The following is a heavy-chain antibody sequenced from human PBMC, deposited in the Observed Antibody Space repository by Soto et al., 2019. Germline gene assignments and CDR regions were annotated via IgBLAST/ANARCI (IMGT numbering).Heavy chain of an antibody. J-gene: IGHJ4*02. V-gene: IGHV1-69*06. CDR2: IIPISGAA. CDR1: RGTFSNSV. D-gene: IGHD1-7*01. CDR3: ARDMTRTVVPYFDF. Sequence: SVKVSCKASRGTFSNSVVNWVRQAPGQGLEWMGRIIPISGAANYAQKFQGRVTITADKSTSTSYMELSSLRSEDTAVYYCARDMTRTVVPYFDFWGQGTLVTVSS.